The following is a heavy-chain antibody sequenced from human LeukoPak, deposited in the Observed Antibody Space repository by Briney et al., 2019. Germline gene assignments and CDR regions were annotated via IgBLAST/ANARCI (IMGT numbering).Heavy chain of an antibody. CDR2: INHSGST. V-gene: IGHV4-34*01. CDR1: GGSFSGYY. J-gene: IGHJ4*02. Sequence: PSETLSLTCAVYGGSFSGYYWSWLRQPPGKGLEWIGEINHSGSTNYNPSLKSRVTISVDTSKNQFSLKLSSVTAADTAVYYCAREYVYYYFDYWGQGTLVTVSS. CDR3: AREYVYYYFDY. D-gene: IGHD2-8*01.